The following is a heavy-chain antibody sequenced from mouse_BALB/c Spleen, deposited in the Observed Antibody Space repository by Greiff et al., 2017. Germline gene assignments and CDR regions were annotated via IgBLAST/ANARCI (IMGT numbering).Heavy chain of an antibody. CDR3: ARPIYGSSYWFAY. Sequence: QVQLQQSAAELARPGASVKMSCKASGYTFTSYTMHWVKQRPGQGLEWIGYINPSSGYTEYNQKFKDKTTLTADKSSSTAYMQLSSLTSEDSAVYYCARPIYGSSYWFAYWGQGTLVTVSA. J-gene: IGHJ3*01. CDR2: INPSSGYT. D-gene: IGHD1-1*01. V-gene: IGHV1-4*02. CDR1: GYTFTSYT.